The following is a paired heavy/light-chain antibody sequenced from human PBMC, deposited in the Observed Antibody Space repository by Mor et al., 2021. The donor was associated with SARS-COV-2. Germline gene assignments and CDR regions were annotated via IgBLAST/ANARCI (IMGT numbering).Light chain of an antibody. CDR3: GTWDSSLSADVV. CDR2: DNN. J-gene: IGLJ2*01. CDR1: SSNIGNNY. Sequence: QSVLTQPPSVSAAPGQKVTISCSGSSSNIGNNYVSWYQQLPGTAPKLLIYDNNKRPSGIPDRFSGSKSGTSATLGITGLQTGDEADYYCGTWDSSLSADVVFGGGTKLTVL. V-gene: IGLV1-51*01.
Heavy chain of an antibody. V-gene: IGHV1-69*06. Sequence: QVQLVQSGAEVKKPGSSVKVSCKASGGTFSSYAISWVRQAPGQGLEWMGGIIPIFGTANYAQKFQGRVTITADKSTSTAYMELSSLRSEDTAVYYCATPTIEVASSTSCYVYHRCGYYYYGMDVWGQGTTVTVSS. J-gene: IGHJ6*02. CDR2: IIPIFGTA. CDR1: GGTFSSYA. CDR3: ATPTIEVASSTSCYVYHRCGYYYYGMDV. D-gene: IGHD2-2*01.